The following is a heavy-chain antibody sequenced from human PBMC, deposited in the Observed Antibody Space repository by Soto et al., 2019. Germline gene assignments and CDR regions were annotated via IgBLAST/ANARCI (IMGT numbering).Heavy chain of an antibody. Sequence: SDTLSLTCAVYGGSFSGYYWSWIRQPPGKGLEWIGEINHSGSTNYNPSLKSRVTISVDTSKNQFSLKLSSVTAADTAVYYCARAYCGGDCYSKYYYYGMDVWGQGTTVT. CDR2: INHSGST. CDR1: GGSFSGYY. V-gene: IGHV4-34*01. CDR3: ARAYCGGDCYSKYYYYGMDV. D-gene: IGHD2-21*02. J-gene: IGHJ6*02.